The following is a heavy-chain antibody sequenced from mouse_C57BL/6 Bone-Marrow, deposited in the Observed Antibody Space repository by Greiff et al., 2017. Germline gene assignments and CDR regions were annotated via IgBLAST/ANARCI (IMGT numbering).Heavy chain of an antibody. CDR1: GFSLTSYG. J-gene: IGHJ3*01. CDR3: ASLGRPFAY. D-gene: IGHD4-1*01. CDR2: IWGVGST. V-gene: IGHV2-6*01. Sequence: VMLVESGPGLVAPSQSLSITCTVSGFSLTSYGVDWVRQSPGKGLEWLGVIWGVGSTNYNSALKSRLSISKDNSKSQVFLQMNSLQTDDTAMYYCASLGRPFAYWGQGTLVTVSA.